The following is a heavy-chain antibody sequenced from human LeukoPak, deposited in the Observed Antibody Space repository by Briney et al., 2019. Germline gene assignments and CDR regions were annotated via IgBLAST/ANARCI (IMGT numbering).Heavy chain of an antibody. Sequence: GSLRPSCAASGFPFSNYWMSWVRQAPGRGLGGVANIKQDGSVKYYVDSVKGRFTISRDNAKNSVYLQMNSLRAEDTALYYCARIGYSSSSFDYWGQGTLVTVSS. J-gene: IGHJ4*02. D-gene: IGHD6-6*01. CDR3: ARIGYSSSSFDY. V-gene: IGHV3-7*01. CDR1: GFPFSNYW. CDR2: IKQDGSVK.